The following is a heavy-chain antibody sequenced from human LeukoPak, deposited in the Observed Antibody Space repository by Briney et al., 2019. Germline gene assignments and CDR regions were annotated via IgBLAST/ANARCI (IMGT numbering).Heavy chain of an antibody. D-gene: IGHD3-10*02. J-gene: IGHJ6*04. Sequence: GGSLRLSCAASGVTFSSYSMNWVRQAPGKGLELVANIKQDGSEKYYVDSVKDRFTISRDNAKKSVILQMNSLRAEDTAVYYCAELGITMIGGVWGKGTTVTISS. CDR3: AELGITMIGGV. CDR1: GVTFSSYS. V-gene: IGHV3-7*01. CDR2: IKQDGSEK.